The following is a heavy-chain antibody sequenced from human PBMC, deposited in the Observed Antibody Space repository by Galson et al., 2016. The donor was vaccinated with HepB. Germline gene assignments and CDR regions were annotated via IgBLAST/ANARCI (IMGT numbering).Heavy chain of an antibody. V-gene: IGHV3-33*01. CDR3: AREDYDYVINYYGMDV. CDR2: IWFDGTNN. D-gene: IGHD3-16*01. CDR1: GFIFSRYA. Sequence: SLRLSCAASGFIFSRYAMHWVRQAPGKGLQWVAVIWFDGTNNYYADFVKGRFTVSRDNSKNTLYLQMNSLRAEDTAVYYCAREDYDYVINYYGMDVWGQGTTVTVSS. J-gene: IGHJ6*02.